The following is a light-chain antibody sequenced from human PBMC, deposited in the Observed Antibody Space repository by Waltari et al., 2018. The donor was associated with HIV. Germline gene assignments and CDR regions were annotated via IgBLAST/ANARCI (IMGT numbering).Light chain of an antibody. Sequence: QLVLTHSPSAPASLGASVKPTRIPSGGHSSLAFAWPQQQPQKGPRYLMMLHSACSRSQGDGISDRLSGSSSRSGAERYLTISGLQSEDEGDYYCQTWGTDIPGVFGGGTKLTVL. J-gene: IGLJ3*02. CDR3: QTWGTDIPGV. CDR1: GGHSSLA. V-gene: IGLV4-69*02. CDR2: LHSACSR.